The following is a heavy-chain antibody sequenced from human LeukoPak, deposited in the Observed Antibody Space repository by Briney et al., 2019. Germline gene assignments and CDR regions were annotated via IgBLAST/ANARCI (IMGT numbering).Heavy chain of an antibody. CDR2: ISSSGSTI. D-gene: IGHD6-19*01. V-gene: IGHV3-48*03. CDR3: ARDLPWLALNDAFDI. J-gene: IGHJ3*02. Sequence: PGGSLRLSCAASGLTFSSYEMNWVRQAPGKGLEWVSYISSSGSTIYYADSVKGRFTISRDNAKNSLYLQMNSLRAEDTAVYYCARDLPWLALNDAFDIWGQGTMVTVSS. CDR1: GLTFSSYE.